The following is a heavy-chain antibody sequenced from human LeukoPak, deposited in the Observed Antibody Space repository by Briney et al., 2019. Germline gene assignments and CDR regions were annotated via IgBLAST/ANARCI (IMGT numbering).Heavy chain of an antibody. CDR2: ISGSGGST. CDR3: AKPTRGYSYDNFDY. V-gene: IGHV3-23*01. D-gene: IGHD5-18*01. Sequence: GGSLRLFCAACGFTFSSYAMSWVRQAPGKGLESVSAISGSGGSTYYADSVKGRFTISRDNSKNTLYLQMNSLRAEDTAVYYCAKPTRGYSYDNFDYWGQGTLVTVSS. CDR1: GFTFSSYA. J-gene: IGHJ4*02.